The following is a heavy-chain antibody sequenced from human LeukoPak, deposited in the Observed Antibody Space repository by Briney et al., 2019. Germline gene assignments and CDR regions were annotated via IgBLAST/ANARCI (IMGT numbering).Heavy chain of an antibody. Sequence: GGSLRLSCAASGFTFSTYAMSWVRQAPGKGLAWVSVISGSGDSTYYADSVKGRFTISRDNSKSMLYLQMNSLRAEDTARYYCAVAIGGRGIQLRYPLDYWGQGTLVTVSS. CDR2: ISGSGDST. J-gene: IGHJ4*02. D-gene: IGHD5-18*01. CDR3: AVAIGGRGIQLRYPLDY. V-gene: IGHV3-23*01. CDR1: GFTFSTYA.